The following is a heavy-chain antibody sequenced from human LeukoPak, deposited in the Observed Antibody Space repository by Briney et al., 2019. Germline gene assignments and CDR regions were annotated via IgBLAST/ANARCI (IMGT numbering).Heavy chain of an antibody. D-gene: IGHD3-22*01. CDR3: ARLPYYDSSGPDAFAI. J-gene: IGHJ3*02. CDR2: IWYDGSNK. CDR1: GFTFSSYC. V-gene: IGHV3-33*01. Sequence: GGSLRLSCAASGFTFSSYCLHWVRQPPGKGLEWVGVIWYDGSNKYYADSVKRRFTISRDNSKNTLYLPMNSLRAEDTAVYYCARLPYYDSSGPDAFAIWGQGTMVTVSS.